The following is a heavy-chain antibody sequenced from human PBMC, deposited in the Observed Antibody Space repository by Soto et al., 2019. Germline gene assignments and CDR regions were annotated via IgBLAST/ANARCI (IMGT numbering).Heavy chain of an antibody. CDR1: GYTFTSCG. J-gene: IGHJ4*02. V-gene: IGHV1-18*01. CDR2: ISAYNGNT. Sequence: ASVKVSCKASGYTFTSCGISCVRQAPGQGLEWMGWISAYNGNTNYAQKLQGRVTMTTDTSTSTAYMELRSLRSDDTAVYYCARERAVAGTTMNYFDYWGQGTLVTVSS. CDR3: ARERAVAGTTMNYFDY. D-gene: IGHD6-19*01.